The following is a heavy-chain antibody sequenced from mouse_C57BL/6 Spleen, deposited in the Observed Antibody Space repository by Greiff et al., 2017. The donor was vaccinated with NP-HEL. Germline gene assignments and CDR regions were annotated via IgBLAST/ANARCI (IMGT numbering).Heavy chain of an antibody. CDR3: AGDYDGWFAY. CDR1: GYTFTDYY. D-gene: IGHD2-4*01. V-gene: IGHV1-76*01. J-gene: IGHJ3*01. CDR2: IYPGSGNT. Sequence: QVQLQQSGAELVRPGASVKLSCKASGYTFTDYYINWVKQRPRQGLEWIARIYPGSGNTYYNEKFKGKATLTAEKSSSTAYMQLSSLTSEDSAVYFCAGDYDGWFAYWGQGTLVTVSA.